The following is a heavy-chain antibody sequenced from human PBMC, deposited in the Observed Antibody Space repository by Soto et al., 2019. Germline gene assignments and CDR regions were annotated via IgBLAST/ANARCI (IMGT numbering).Heavy chain of an antibody. V-gene: IGHV3-33*01. CDR2: IWYDGSNK. J-gene: IGHJ4*02. Sequence: SLRLSCAASGFTFVSYGIRCVRHSPLTGREWVGGIWYDGSNKYYADSVEGRFTISRDNSKNTLYLQMNSLRAEDTAVYYCARDGYCTNGVCYLSPALLDYWGQGTLVTVSS. D-gene: IGHD2-8*01. CDR3: ARDGYCTNGVCYLSPALLDY. CDR1: GFTFVSYG.